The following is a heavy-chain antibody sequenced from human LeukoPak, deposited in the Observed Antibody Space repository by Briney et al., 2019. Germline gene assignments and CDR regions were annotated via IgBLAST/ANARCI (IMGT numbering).Heavy chain of an antibody. CDR2: ISGSGGST. D-gene: IGHD2-15*01. Sequence: GGSLRLSCAVSGFTFSSYAMSWVRQAPGKGLEWVSAISGSGGSTYYADSVKGRFTISRDNSKNTLYLQMNSLRAEDTAVYYCAKEQDIVVVVAATFDYWGQGTLVTVSS. CDR3: AKEQDIVVVVAATFDY. J-gene: IGHJ4*02. V-gene: IGHV3-23*01. CDR1: GFTFSSYA.